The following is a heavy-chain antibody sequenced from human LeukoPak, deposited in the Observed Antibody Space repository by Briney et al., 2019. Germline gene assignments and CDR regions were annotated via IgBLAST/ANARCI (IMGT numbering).Heavy chain of an antibody. V-gene: IGHV4-59*12. D-gene: IGHD3-16*01. CDR3: ARGLSGNWFDP. CDR2: MYYSGST. CDR1: GASISSYY. Sequence: SETLSLTCTVSGASISSYYWSWIRQPPGKGLEWIGYMYYSGSTNYNPSLKSRVTISVDTSKNQFSLKLSSVTAADTAVYYCARGLSGNWFDPWGQGTLVTVSS. J-gene: IGHJ5*02.